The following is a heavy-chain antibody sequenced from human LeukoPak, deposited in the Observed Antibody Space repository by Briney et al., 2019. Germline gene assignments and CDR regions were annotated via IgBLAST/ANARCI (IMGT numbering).Heavy chain of an antibody. CDR2: VRNKARNYNT. Sequence: PGGFLRLSCATSGFTFGDYHMDWVRQAPGKGLEWIGRVRNKARNYNTEYVASVEGRFTISRDASKNSLYLQMDSLKIEDTGVYFCARDGQQGDQSAFDIWGQGTTVTVSS. CDR3: ARDGQQGDQSAFDI. V-gene: IGHV3-72*01. CDR1: GFTFGDYH. D-gene: IGHD2-21*01. J-gene: IGHJ3*02.